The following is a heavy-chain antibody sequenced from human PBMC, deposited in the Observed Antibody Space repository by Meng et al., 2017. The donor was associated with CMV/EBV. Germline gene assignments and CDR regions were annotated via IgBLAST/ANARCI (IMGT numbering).Heavy chain of an antibody. CDR3: AKRDGRSPWYFDL. CDR1: GGTFSSYV. CDR2: LIPMLDTP. J-gene: IGHJ2*01. D-gene: IGHD3-16*01. V-gene: IGHV1-69*10. Sequence: SVKVSCKASGGTFSSYVLNWVRQAPGQGLEWMGGLIPMLDTPEYAQKFQGRVTITADKSTSTAYMELTSLTSDDTAVYHCAKRDGRSPWYFDLWGRGTLVTVSS.